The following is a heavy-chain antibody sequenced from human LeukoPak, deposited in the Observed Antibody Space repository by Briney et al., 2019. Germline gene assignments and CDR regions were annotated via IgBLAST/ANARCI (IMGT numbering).Heavy chain of an antibody. CDR2: ISSSGSTI. J-gene: IGHJ6*03. CDR3: SRVYYYMDV. Sequence: GGSLRLSCAASGFIFSSYEMNWVRQAPGKGLEWVSYISSSGSTIYCADSVKGRLTSSRDNAKNSLYLQMNSLRAEDTAVYYCSRVYYYMDVWGKGTTVTVSS. CDR1: GFIFSSYE. V-gene: IGHV3-48*03.